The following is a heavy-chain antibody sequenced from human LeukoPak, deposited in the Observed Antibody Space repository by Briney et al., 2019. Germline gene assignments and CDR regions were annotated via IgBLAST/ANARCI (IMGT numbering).Heavy chain of an antibody. V-gene: IGHV4-34*01. CDR3: ARVDNMVRGVIGYFYYNGMDV. Sequence: SETLSLTCAVYGGSFSGYYWSWIRQPPEEGLAWTGQINHSGSTNYNRSLKSRVTISVDTSKNQFSLKLSSVTAADTAVYYCARVDNMVRGVIGYFYYNGMDVWGQGTTVTVSS. D-gene: IGHD3-10*01. CDR2: INHSGST. J-gene: IGHJ6*02. CDR1: GGSFSGYY.